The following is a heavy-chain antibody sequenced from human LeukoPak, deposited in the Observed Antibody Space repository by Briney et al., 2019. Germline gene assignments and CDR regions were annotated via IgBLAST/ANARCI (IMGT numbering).Heavy chain of an antibody. Sequence: PGESLKISCKASGYSFTSYWTGWVRQMPGKGLEWMGIIDPSDSETRYTLSFQGQVTISVDKSLTTADLQWNSLKASDTAMYYCARQTAMGRSGDYWGQGTLVTVSS. J-gene: IGHJ4*02. CDR1: GYSFTSYW. D-gene: IGHD5-18*01. CDR3: ARQTAMGRSGDY. CDR2: IDPSDSET. V-gene: IGHV5-51*01.